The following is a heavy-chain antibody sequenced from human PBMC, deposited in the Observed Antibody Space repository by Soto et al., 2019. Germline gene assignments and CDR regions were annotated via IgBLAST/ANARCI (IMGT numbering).Heavy chain of an antibody. CDR1: GGSISSSSYY. CDR2: IYYSGST. D-gene: IGHD6-13*01. J-gene: IGHJ5*02. V-gene: IGHV4-39*01. CDR3: ARHGWQQLDGWFDP. Sequence: SETLSLTCTVSGGSISSSSYYWGWIRQPPGKGLECIGSIYYSGSTYYNPSLKSRVTISVDTSKNQFSLKLSSVTAADTAVYYCARHGWQQLDGWFDPWGQGTLVTVSS.